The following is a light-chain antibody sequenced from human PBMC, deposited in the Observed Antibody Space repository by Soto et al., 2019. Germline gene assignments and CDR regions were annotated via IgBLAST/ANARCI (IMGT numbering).Light chain of an antibody. Sequence: NFMLTQPSSVSKSPGETVVISCTRSTGSIADDYVQWFQQRPGSAPTTLIYEDNRRPSGVPDRFSGSIDRSSNSASLTISGLKTDDEADYYCQSYSNSIDWIFGGGTKLTVL. CDR3: QSYSNSIDWI. J-gene: IGLJ3*02. V-gene: IGLV6-57*04. CDR1: TGSIADDY. CDR2: EDN.